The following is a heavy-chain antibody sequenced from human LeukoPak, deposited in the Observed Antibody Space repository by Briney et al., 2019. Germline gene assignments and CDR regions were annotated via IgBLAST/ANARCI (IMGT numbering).Heavy chain of an antibody. CDR2: ISYDGSNK. V-gene: IGHV3-30*03. J-gene: IGHJ4*02. CDR3: ARDRCSGSSCYSGGLDY. CDR1: GFTFSSYG. D-gene: IGHD2-15*01. Sequence: GGSLRLSCAASGFTFSSYGMHWVRQAPGKGLEWVAVISYDGSNKYYADSVKGRFTISRDNSKNTLYLQMNSLRAEDTAVYYCARDRCSGSSCYSGGLDYWGQGTLVTVSS.